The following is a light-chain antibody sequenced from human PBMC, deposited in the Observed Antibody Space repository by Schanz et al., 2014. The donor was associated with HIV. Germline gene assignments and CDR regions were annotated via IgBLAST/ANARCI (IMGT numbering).Light chain of an antibody. CDR1: SSDVGSYNY. Sequence: QSALTQPRSVSGSPGQSVAISCTGTSSDVGSYNYVSWYQQHPGKAPKLMIYDVSNRPSGVSNRFSGSKSGNTASLTISGLQAEDEADYYCSSYAGSSYVFGTGTKVTVL. CDR3: SSYAGSSYV. V-gene: IGLV2-11*01. CDR2: DVS. J-gene: IGLJ1*01.